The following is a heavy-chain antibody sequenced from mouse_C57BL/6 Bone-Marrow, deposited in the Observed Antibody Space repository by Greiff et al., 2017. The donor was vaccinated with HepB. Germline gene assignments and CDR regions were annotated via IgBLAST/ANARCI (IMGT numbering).Heavy chain of an antibody. Sequence: EVQGVESGGGLVKPGGSLKLSCAASGFTFSSYAMSWVRQTPEKRLEWVATISDGGSYTYYPDNVKGRFTISRDNAKNNLYLQMSHLKSEDTAMYNCARGYYGSWFAYWGQGTLVTVSA. D-gene: IGHD1-1*01. CDR3: ARGYYGSWFAY. CDR2: ISDGGSYT. CDR1: GFTFSSYA. V-gene: IGHV5-4*01. J-gene: IGHJ3*01.